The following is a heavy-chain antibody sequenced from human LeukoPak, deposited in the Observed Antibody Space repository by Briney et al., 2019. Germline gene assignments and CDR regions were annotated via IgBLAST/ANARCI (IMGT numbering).Heavy chain of an antibody. CDR3: ARDLVRYSSGWPFDY. Sequence: GGSLRLSCAASGFTFSSYWMHWVRQAPGKGLVWVSRINSDGSSTSYADSVRGRFTISRDNAKNTLYLQMNSLRAEDTAVYYCARDLVRYSSGWPFDYWGQGTLVTVSS. D-gene: IGHD6-19*01. J-gene: IGHJ4*02. CDR1: GFTFSSYW. CDR2: INSDGSST. V-gene: IGHV3-74*01.